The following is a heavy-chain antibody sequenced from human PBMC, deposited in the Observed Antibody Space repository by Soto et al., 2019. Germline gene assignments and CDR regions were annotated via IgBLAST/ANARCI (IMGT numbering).Heavy chain of an antibody. CDR1: GGSITTGGYS. V-gene: IGHV4-31*03. D-gene: IGHD3-16*01. J-gene: IGHJ4*02. Sequence: QVLLQESGPGLVKPSETLSLICLVSGGSITTGGYSWSWIRQHPGKGLDWIGNIYYSGSTSYNPFLKSRLTISVDTSNNQFSLKLTSVTAADTAVYYCARDAGEQRGLDFWGQGTLVTVSS. CDR3: ARDAGEQRGLDF. CDR2: IYYSGST.